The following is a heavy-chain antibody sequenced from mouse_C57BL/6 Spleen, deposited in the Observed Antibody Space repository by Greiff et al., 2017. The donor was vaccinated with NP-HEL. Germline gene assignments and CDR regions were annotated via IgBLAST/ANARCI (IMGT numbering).Heavy chain of an antibody. J-gene: IGHJ4*01. V-gene: IGHV1-63*01. D-gene: IGHD2-4*01. CDR2: IYPGGGYT. CDR1: GYTFTNYW. Sequence: VQLQQSGAELVRPGTSVKMSCKTSGYTFTNYWIGWVKQRPGHGLEWIGNIYPGGGYTNYNEKFKGKATLTADKSSSTAYMQISSLTSEDSAIYYCAREGGDYGGYAMDYWGQGTSVTVSS. CDR3: AREGGDYGGYAMDY.